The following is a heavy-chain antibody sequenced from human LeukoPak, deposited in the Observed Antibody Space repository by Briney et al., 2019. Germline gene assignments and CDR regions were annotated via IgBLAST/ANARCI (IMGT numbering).Heavy chain of an antibody. CDR2: TYTSGSTI. CDR1: GFNFSYYE. V-gene: IGHV3-48*03. CDR3: ARDRRYSSGWYGAFDI. J-gene: IGHJ3*02. D-gene: IGHD6-19*01. Sequence: GGSLRLSCAASGFNFSYYEMNWVRQAPGKGLEWVSYTYTSGSTIYYADSVKGRFTISRDNAKNSMYLQMNSLRADDTAVYYCARDRRYSSGWYGAFDIWGQGTMVTVSS.